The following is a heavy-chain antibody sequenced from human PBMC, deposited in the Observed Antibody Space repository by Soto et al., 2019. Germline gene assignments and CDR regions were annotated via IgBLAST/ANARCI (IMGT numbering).Heavy chain of an antibody. V-gene: IGHV1-18*04. CDR3: ARDTYDSSDNLDY. J-gene: IGHJ4*02. D-gene: IGHD3-22*01. CDR1: GYTFTRYG. Sequence: GAPVKGSGQASGYTFTRYGISQVGQGPGQGLEWMGWISAYNGNTNYAQKLQGRVTMTTDTSTSTAYMELRSLRSDDTAVYYCARDTYDSSDNLDYWGQGTLVTVSS. CDR2: ISAYNGNT.